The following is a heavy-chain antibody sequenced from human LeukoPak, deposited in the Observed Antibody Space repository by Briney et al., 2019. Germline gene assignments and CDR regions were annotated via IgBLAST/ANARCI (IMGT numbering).Heavy chain of an antibody. Sequence: GGSLRLSCAASGFTFSSYSMNWVRQAPGKGLEWVSSISSSSSYIYYADSVKGRFTISRDNAKNSLYLQMNSLRAEDTAVYYCARDLYGGHPGDYWGQGTLVTVSS. CDR2: ISSSSSYI. CDR1: GFTFSSYS. V-gene: IGHV3-21*01. J-gene: IGHJ4*02. CDR3: ARDLYGGHPGDY. D-gene: IGHD4/OR15-4a*01.